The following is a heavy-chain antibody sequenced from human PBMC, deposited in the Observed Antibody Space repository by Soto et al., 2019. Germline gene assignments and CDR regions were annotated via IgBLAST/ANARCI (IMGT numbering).Heavy chain of an antibody. V-gene: IGHV3-23*01. CDR2: ISGSGGST. J-gene: IGHJ4*02. D-gene: IGHD1-20*01. CDR3: ALCYVVGDITGSFDY. CDR1: GFTFSSYA. Sequence: GGSLRLSCAASGFTFSSYAMSWVRQAPGKGLEWVSAISGSGGSTYYADSVKGQFTISRDNSKNTLYLQMNSLRAEDTAVYYCALCYVVGDITGSFDYWGQGTLVTVSS.